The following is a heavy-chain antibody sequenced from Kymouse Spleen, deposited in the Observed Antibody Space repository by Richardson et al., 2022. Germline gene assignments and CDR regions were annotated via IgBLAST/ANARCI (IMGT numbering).Heavy chain of an antibody. V-gene: IGHV4-39*01. CDR3: ARPYYDILTGYYWFDP. CDR1: GGSISSSSYY. Sequence: QLQLQESGPGLVKPSETLSLTCTVSGGSISSSSYYWGWIRQPPGKGLEWIGSIYYSGSTYYNPSLKSRVTISVDTSKNQFSLKLSSVTAADTAVYYCARPYYDILTGYYWFDPWGQGTLVTVSS. CDR2: IYYSGST. D-gene: IGHD3-9*01. J-gene: IGHJ5*02.